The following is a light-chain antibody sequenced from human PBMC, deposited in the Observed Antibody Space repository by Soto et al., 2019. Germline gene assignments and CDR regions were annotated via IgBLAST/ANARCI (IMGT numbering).Light chain of an antibody. J-gene: IGKJ4*01. CDR1: QSISSY. CDR2: AAS. Sequence: DLQMTQSPSSLSASVGDRVTITCRASQSISSYLNWYQQKPGIAPKLLIYAASSLQSGVPSRFSGSGSGTDFTLTISSLQPEDFATYYCQQSYSTPPLTFGGGTKVEIK. V-gene: IGKV1-39*01. CDR3: QQSYSTPPLT.